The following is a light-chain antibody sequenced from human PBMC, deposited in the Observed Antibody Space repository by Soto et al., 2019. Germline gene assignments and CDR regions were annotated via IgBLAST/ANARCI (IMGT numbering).Light chain of an antibody. CDR3: QQYNDWVRT. CDR2: DAS. J-gene: IGKJ1*01. CDR1: QSVSSN. V-gene: IGKV3-11*01. Sequence: EIVLTQSPGTLSVSPGERATLSCRASQSVSSNLAWYQQKPGQAPRLLIYDASNRATGIPARFSGSGSGTDFTLTISSLEPEDFAVYYCQQYNDWVRTFGQGTKVHI.